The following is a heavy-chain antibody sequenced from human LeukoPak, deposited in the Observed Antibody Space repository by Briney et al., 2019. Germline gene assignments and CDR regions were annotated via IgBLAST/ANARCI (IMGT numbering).Heavy chain of an antibody. CDR3: AKDAPRSSGWFFLDF. Sequence: PGGSLRLSCAASGFTFTNYDMIWVRQAPGKGLEWVSGISASGGRTYYADSVKGRFTISRDNSKSALFLQMNSLRAEDTAIYYCAKDAPRSSGWFFLDFWGQGTLVTVSS. V-gene: IGHV3-23*01. J-gene: IGHJ4*02. D-gene: IGHD6-19*01. CDR2: ISASGGRT. CDR1: GFTFTNYD.